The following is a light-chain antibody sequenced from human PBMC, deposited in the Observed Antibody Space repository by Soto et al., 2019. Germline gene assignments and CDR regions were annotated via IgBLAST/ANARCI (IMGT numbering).Light chain of an antibody. CDR3: QQYDSSPPYT. V-gene: IGKV3-20*01. Sequence: EIVLTQPPGTLSLSPGERATLSCRASQSVSSSYLTWYQQKPGQSPRLLIFGSSDRATGIPDRFSGSGSGTDFTLTISRLEPEDFAVYYCQQYDSSPPYTFGQGTKLEIK. CDR2: GSS. J-gene: IGKJ2*01. CDR1: QSVSSSY.